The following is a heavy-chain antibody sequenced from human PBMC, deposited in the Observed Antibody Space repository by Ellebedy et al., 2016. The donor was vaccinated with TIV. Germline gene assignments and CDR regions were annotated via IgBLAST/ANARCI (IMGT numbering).Heavy chain of an antibody. CDR3: ARRVTIFGVVFRGFYFDY. J-gene: IGHJ4*02. CDR1: GGSISSSSYY. V-gene: IGHV4-39*01. D-gene: IGHD3-3*01. CDR2: IYYSGST. Sequence: GSLRLXXTVSGGSISSSSYYWGWIRQPPGKGLEWIGSIYYSGSTYYNPSLKSRVTISVDTSKNQFSLKLSSVTAADTAVYYCARRVTIFGVVFRGFYFDYWGQGTLVTVSS.